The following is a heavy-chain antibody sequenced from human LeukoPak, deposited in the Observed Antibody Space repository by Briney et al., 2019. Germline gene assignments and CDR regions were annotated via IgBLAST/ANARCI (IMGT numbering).Heavy chain of an antibody. J-gene: IGHJ4*02. CDR3: AKEFTYYDILTGPTYGPPPYYFDY. V-gene: IGHV3-23*01. D-gene: IGHD3-9*01. CDR2: LSGTGGST. CDR1: GFTFSNYA. Sequence: GGSLRLSCAASGFTFSNYAMSWVRQAPGKGLEWVSTLSGTGGSTYYADSVKGRFTISRDNSKNTLYLQMNSLRAEDTAVYYCAKEFTYYDILTGPTYGPPPYYFDYWGQGTLVTVSS.